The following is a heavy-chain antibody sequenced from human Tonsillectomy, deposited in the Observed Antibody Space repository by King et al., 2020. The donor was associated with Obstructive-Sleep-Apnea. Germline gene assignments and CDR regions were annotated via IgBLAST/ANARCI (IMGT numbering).Heavy chain of an antibody. V-gene: IGHV3-21*06. CDR1: GFAFSRYA. Sequence: VQLGESGGGLVKPGGSLRLSCAASGFAFSRYAMNWVRQAPGKGLEWVASIITTSTYIYYADSVKGRFTVSRDNAKNSLYLQINSLRAEDAAVYYCARAFGYSPTWGADYWGQGTLVTASS. CDR3: ARAFGYSPTWGADY. CDR2: IITTSTYI. J-gene: IGHJ4*02. D-gene: IGHD2-2*02.